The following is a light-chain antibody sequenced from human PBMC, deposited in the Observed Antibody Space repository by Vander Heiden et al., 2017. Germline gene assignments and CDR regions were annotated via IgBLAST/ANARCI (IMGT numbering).Light chain of an antibody. CDR1: STAVGGYNY. J-gene: IGLJ3*02. CDR3: CSYTSGSTSDGV. V-gene: IGLV2-14*01. Sequence: QSALTQPASVSGFPGQSLTLPCTGTSTAVGGYNYVSWYQQQPGKAPKLMIDDDSNRPSGVSNRFSCSRSGNAASPTISRLQAEDEDEDYYCSYTSGSTSDGVFGGGTKLTVL. CDR2: DDS.